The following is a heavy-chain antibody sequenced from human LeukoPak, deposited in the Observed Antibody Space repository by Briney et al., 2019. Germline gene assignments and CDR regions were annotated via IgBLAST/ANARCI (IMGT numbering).Heavy chain of an antibody. CDR1: GYTFTGYY. CDR2: INPNSGGT. D-gene: IGHD3-22*01. CDR3: ARAADYDDSSGDFDY. J-gene: IGHJ4*02. V-gene: IGHV1-2*02. Sequence: GASVKVSCKASGYTFTGYYMHWVRQAPGQGLEWMGWINPNSGGTNYAQKFQGRVTMTRDTSISTAYMELSRLRSDDTAVYYCARAADYDDSSGDFDYWGQGTLVTVSS.